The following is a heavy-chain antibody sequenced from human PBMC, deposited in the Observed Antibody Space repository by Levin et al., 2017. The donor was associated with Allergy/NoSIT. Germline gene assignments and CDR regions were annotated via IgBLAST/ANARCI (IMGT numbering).Heavy chain of an antibody. Sequence: LSLTCAASGFTFDDYAMHWVRQAPGKGLEWVSGISWNSGSIGYADSVKGRFTISRDNAKNSLYLQMNSLRAEDTALYYCAKDIAIYYYYYMDVWGKGTTVTVSS. J-gene: IGHJ6*03. CDR2: ISWNSGSI. V-gene: IGHV3-9*01. CDR3: AKDIAIYYYYYMDV. CDR1: GFTFDDYA.